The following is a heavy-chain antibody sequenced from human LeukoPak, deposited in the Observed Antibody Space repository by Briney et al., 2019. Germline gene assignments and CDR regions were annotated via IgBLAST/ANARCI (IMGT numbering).Heavy chain of an antibody. V-gene: IGHV1-2*02. CDR3: ARDYSTSSWDN. D-gene: IGHD6-13*01. CDR2: INTNSGGT. CDR1: GYTFTIHH. J-gene: IGHJ4*02. Sequence: ASVKVSCKTSGYTFTIHHIQWVQQAPGQGLEWMGWINTNSGGTIYSQKFQGRITMTRDPSITTAYMELSSLRSDDTAVYYCARDYSTSSWDNWGQGTLVTVSS.